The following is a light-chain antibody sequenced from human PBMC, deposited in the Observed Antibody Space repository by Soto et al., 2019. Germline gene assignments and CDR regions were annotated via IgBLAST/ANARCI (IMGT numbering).Light chain of an antibody. V-gene: IGKV1-27*01. CDR1: QGIRNY. Sequence: DLQMTQSPTSLSASVGDRATITCRASQGIRNYVAWYQQIPGKAPKLLIYAASTLQSGVPSRFSGSGSGTDFTLTINGLQPEDVATYSCQKYSSVPVFGPGTKVEIK. CDR3: QKYSSVPV. J-gene: IGKJ3*01. CDR2: AAS.